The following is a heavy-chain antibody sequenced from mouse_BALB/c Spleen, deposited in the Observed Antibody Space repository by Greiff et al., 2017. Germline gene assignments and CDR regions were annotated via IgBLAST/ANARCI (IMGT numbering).Heavy chain of an antibody. V-gene: IGHV5-6-5*01. Sequence: EVKLMESGGGLVKPGGSLKLSCAASGFTFSSYAMSWVRQTPEKRLEWVASISSGGSTYYPDSVKGRFTISRDNARNILYLQMSSLRSEDTAMYYCARDGNYVGFDYWGQGTTLTVSS. J-gene: IGHJ2*01. CDR1: GFTFSSYA. CDR3: ARDGNYVGFDY. D-gene: IGHD2-1*01. CDR2: ISSGGST.